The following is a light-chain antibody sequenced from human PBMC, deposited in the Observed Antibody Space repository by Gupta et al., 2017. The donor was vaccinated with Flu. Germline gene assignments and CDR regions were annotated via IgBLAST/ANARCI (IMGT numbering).Light chain of an antibody. V-gene: IGLV3-25*03. CDR3: QSADSSGTDWV. J-gene: IGLJ3*02. CDR2: KDR. CDR1: ALPKQY. Sequence: SYELTQPPSVSVSPGQTARITCSGDALPKQYAYWFQQKPGQAPVMLIYKDRERPSGIPERFSGSTSGTTVTFTISEVQAEDEAHYYCQSADSSGTDWVFGGGTKLTVL.